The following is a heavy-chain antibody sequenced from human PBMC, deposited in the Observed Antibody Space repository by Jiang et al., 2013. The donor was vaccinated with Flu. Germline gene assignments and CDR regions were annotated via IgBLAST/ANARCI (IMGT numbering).Heavy chain of an antibody. CDR1: GFSFSNYA. Sequence: QLVESGGGLVQPGGSLRLSCSAXGFSFSNYAMHWVRQAPGERLECLSTINKSGVDTFYADSVKGRFTISRDNSRSTLYLQMSSLRAEDTAIYYCVKEEEPYNNFDYWGQGALVTVSS. CDR3: VKEEEPYNNFDY. D-gene: IGHD5-24*01. J-gene: IGHJ4*02. CDR2: INKSGVDT. V-gene: IGHV3-64D*06.